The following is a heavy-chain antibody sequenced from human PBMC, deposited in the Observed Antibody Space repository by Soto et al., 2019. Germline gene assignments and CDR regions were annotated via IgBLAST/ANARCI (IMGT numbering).Heavy chain of an antibody. J-gene: IGHJ4*02. CDR3: TRAAWFTYLSFY. V-gene: IGHV3-48*03. CDR1: GFTFSRFE. CDR2: ISSSGSTA. Sequence: GGSLRLSCAASGFTFSRFELHWVRQAPGKGLEWISYISSSGSTAYYASSVEGRFTISGDNANNSVYLQMDSLRAEDTALYYCTRAAWFTYLSFYWGQGALVTVSS. D-gene: IGHD3-10*01.